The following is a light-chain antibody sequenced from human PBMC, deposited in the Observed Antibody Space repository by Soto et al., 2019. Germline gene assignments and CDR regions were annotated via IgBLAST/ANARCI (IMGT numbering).Light chain of an antibody. J-gene: IGLJ1*01. CDR2: DVS. V-gene: IGLV2-11*01. Sequence: QSVLTQHRSVSGSPGQSVTISCTGTSSDVGGYNYVSWYQQHPGKAPKLMIYDVSKRPSGVPDRFSGSKSGNTASLTISGLQAEDEADYYCCSYAGSYTFNYVFGTGPKVTVL. CDR1: SSDVGGYNY. CDR3: CSYAGSYTFNYV.